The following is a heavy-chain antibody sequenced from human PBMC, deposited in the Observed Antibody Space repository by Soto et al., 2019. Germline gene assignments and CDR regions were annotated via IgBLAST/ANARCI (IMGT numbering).Heavy chain of an antibody. CDR2: ISGSGGST. CDR3: AKVSQDIVVVVAAVDY. CDR1: GFTFGSYA. D-gene: IGHD2-15*01. J-gene: IGHJ4*02. V-gene: IGHV3-23*01. Sequence: GGSLRLSCAASGFTFGSYAMSWVRQAPGKGLEWVSAISGSGGSTYYADSVKGRFTISRDNSKNTLYLQMNSLRAEDTAVYYCAKVSQDIVVVVAAVDYWGQGTLVTVSS.